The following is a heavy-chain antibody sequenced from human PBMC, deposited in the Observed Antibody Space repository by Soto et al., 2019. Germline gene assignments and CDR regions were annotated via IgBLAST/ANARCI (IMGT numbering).Heavy chain of an antibody. V-gene: IGHV3-48*01. Sequence: GGSLRLSCAASGFIFISYSMNWVRQAPWKGLEWVSYISSSSSTIYYAGSVRGRFTISRDNAKNSLYLQMNSLRAEDTAVYYCARDIVVVPAAADSDYWGQGTLVTVS. CDR3: ARDIVVVPAAADSDY. CDR1: GFIFISYS. D-gene: IGHD2-2*01. CDR2: ISSSSSTI. J-gene: IGHJ4*02.